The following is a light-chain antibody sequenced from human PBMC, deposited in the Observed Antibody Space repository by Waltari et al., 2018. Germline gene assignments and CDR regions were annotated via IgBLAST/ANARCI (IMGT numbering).Light chain of an antibody. Sequence: QSALTQPRSVSVSPGQSVTISCTGTRSYVCGSNYFSWYQQHPGKAPKLMIYDVSKRPSGVPDRFSGSKSGNTASLTISGLQAEDEADYYCCSYAGSYVVFGGGTKLTVL. J-gene: IGLJ2*01. CDR3: CSYAGSYVV. CDR1: RSYVCGSNY. CDR2: DVS. V-gene: IGLV2-11*01.